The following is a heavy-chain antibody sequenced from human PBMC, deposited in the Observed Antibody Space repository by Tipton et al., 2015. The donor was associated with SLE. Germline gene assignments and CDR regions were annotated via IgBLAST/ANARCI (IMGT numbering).Heavy chain of an antibody. CDR1: GGSISSSSYY. CDR3: ASSNGYSSSWYGPYNWFDP. V-gene: IGHV4-39*07. J-gene: IGHJ5*02. Sequence: TLSLTCTVSGGSISSSSYYWGWIRQPPGKGLEWIGSIYYSGSTYYSPSLKSRVTISVDTSKNQFSLKLSSVTATDTAVYYCASSNGYSSSWYGPYNWFDPWGQGTLVTVSS. D-gene: IGHD6-13*01. CDR2: IYYSGST.